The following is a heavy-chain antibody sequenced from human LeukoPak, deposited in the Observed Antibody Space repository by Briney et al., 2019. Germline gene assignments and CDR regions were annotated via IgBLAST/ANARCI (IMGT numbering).Heavy chain of an antibody. CDR3: ARRYYDFWSGYQTGAFDI. V-gene: IGHV4-39*01. J-gene: IGHJ3*02. CDR2: IYYIGST. Sequence: PSETLSLTCTVSGGSISSSSYYWGWIRQPPGKGLEWIGSIYYIGSTYYNPSLKSRVTIAVDTSKNQFSLKLSSVTAADTAVYYCARRYYDFWSGYQTGAFDIWGQGTMVTVSS. D-gene: IGHD3-3*01. CDR1: GGSISSSSYY.